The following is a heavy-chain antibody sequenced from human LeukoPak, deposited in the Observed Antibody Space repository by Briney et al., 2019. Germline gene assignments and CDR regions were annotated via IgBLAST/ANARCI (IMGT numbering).Heavy chain of an antibody. J-gene: IGHJ4*02. CDR1: GFTISSYD. Sequence: TGGSLRLSCAASGFTISSYDMHWVRQAPGKGLEWVAVIWNDGSQKYYADSVKGRFTISRDNSKNTLYLQMNSLRAEDTAVYYCARDKGPYYFHYWGRGTLLTVSS. CDR3: ARDKGPYYFHY. V-gene: IGHV3-33*01. CDR2: IWNDGSQK.